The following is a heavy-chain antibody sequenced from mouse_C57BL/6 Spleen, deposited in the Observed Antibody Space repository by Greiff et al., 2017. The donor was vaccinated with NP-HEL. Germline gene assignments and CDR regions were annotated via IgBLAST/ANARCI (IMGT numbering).Heavy chain of an antibody. CDR2: IYPGDGDT. J-gene: IGHJ4*01. CDR1: GYAFSSSW. Sequence: VQLQQSGPELVKPGASVKLSCKASGYAFSSSWMTWVKQRPGKGLEWIGRIYPGDGDTNYNGKFKGKVTLTADKSSSTAYMQLSSLTSEDSAVYFCASRDYDAYAMDYWGQGTSVTVSS. V-gene: IGHV1-82*01. D-gene: IGHD2-4*01. CDR3: ASRDYDAYAMDY.